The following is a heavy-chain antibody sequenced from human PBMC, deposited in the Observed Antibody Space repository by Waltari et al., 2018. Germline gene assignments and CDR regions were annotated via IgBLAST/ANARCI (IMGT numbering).Heavy chain of an antibody. V-gene: IGHV4-34*01. CDR1: GGSFSGYY. CDR3: ARGERWGSSWGRVGYYMDV. D-gene: IGHD6-13*01. J-gene: IGHJ6*03. CDR2: INHSGST. Sequence: QVQLQQWGAGLLKPSETLSLTCAVYGGSFSGYYWSWIRQPPGKGLEWIGEINHSGSTNYNPSLKSRVTISVDTSKNQFSLKLSSVTAADTAVYYCARGERWGSSWGRVGYYMDVWGKGTTVTISS.